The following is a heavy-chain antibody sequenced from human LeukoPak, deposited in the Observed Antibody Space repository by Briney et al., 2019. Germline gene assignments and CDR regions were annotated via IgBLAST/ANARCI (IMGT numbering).Heavy chain of an antibody. D-gene: IGHD1-26*01. CDR2: IYYSGST. CDR3: ARGHHSGSYPGDY. Sequence: SETLSLTCTVSGGSISSYYWSWIRQPPGKGLEWIGYIYYSGSTNYNPSLKSRVTISVDTSKNQFSLKLSSVTAADTAVYYCARGHHSGSYPGDYWGQGTLVTVSS. J-gene: IGHJ4*02. CDR1: GGSISSYY. V-gene: IGHV4-59*12.